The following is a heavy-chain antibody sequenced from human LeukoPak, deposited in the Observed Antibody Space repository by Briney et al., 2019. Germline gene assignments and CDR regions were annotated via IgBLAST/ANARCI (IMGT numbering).Heavy chain of an antibody. CDR3: ARESNEYYYDSSGYPNWFDP. CDR1: GFTYSSYA. Sequence: GGSLRLSCAASGFTYSSYAMHWVRQAPGKGLEWVAVISYDGSNKYYADSVKGRFTISRDNSKNTLYLQMNSLRAEDTAVYYCARESNEYYYDSSGYPNWFDPWGQGTLVTVSS. D-gene: IGHD3-22*01. V-gene: IGHV3-30*04. J-gene: IGHJ5*02. CDR2: ISYDGSNK.